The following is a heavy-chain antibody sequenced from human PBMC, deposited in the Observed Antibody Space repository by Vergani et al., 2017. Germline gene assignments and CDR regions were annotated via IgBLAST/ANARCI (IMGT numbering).Heavy chain of an antibody. CDR3: ARDEPGRGYSYGPEDY. J-gene: IGHJ4*02. CDR1: GFTFSSYS. V-gene: IGHV3-21*01. Sequence: EVQLVESGGGLVKPGGSLRLSCAASGFTFSSYSMNWVRQAPGKGLEWVSSISSSSIYIYYADSVKGRFTISRDNANNSLYLQMNSLRAEDTAVYFCARDEPGRGYSYGPEDYWGQGTLVTVSS. CDR2: ISSSSIYI. D-gene: IGHD5-18*01.